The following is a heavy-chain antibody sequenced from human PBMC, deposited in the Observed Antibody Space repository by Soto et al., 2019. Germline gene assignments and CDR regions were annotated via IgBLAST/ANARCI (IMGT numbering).Heavy chain of an antibody. CDR3: ARVDLSGFDWFADS. J-gene: IGHJ4*02. V-gene: IGHV4-59*01. D-gene: IGHD3-9*01. CDR1: GGSISSYY. CDR2: INYSGNT. Sequence: QVQLQESGPGLVKPSETLSLTCTVSGGSISSYYWSWIRQPPGKGLEWIGYINYSGNTNYNPSLKSRVTIAVDTSKNQFSLKLSSVTAADTAVYYCARVDLSGFDWFADSWGQGTLVTVSS.